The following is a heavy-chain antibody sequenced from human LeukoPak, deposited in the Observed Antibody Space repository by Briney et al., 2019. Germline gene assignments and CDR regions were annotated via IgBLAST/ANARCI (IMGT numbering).Heavy chain of an antibody. CDR2: ISSSGNTR. CDR1: GFTFTNYE. CDR3: ARGFSSFDY. Sequence: PGGSLSLSCAASGFTFTNYEMNCVRQAPGKGLELVSYISSSGNTRYYTDSVKGRFTISRDNAKNSLDLQMSSLRAEDKAVYYCARGFSSFDYWGQGTLVTVSS. J-gene: IGHJ4*02. V-gene: IGHV3-48*03.